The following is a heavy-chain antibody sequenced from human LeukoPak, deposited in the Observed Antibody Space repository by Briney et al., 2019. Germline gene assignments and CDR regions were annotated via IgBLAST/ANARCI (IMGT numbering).Heavy chain of an antibody. D-gene: IGHD2-2*02. CDR3: ARDLGYCSSTSCYTGLDY. Sequence: ASVKVSCKGSGYTFTGYYLHWMRQAPAQGQEWMGCINPNSGGTNYTQKFKGRVTMTRDTSISTGYMELSRLRSDDSAVYYCARDLGYCSSTSCYTGLDYWGQGTLVTVSS. CDR2: INPNSGGT. CDR1: GYTFTGYY. J-gene: IGHJ4*02. V-gene: IGHV1-2*02.